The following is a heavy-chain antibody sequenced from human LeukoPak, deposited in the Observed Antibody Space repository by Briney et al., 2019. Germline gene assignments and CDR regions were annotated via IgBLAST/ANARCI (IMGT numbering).Heavy chain of an antibody. J-gene: IGHJ6*03. D-gene: IGHD5-12*01. CDR2: VSSSSSYI. V-gene: IGHV3-21*01. CDR3: ARARGYSGYDNYYMDV. Sequence: KSGGSLRLSCAASGFTFSSYSMNWVRQAPGKGLEWVSSVSSSSSYIYYADSVKGRFTISRDNAKNSLYLQMNSLRAEDTAVYYCARARGYSGYDNYYMDVWGKGTTVTISS. CDR1: GFTFSSYS.